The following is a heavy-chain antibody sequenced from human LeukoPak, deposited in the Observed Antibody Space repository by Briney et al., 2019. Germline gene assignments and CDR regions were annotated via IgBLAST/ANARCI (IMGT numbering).Heavy chain of an antibody. CDR3: CSFDH. V-gene: IGHV5-51*01. CDR2: IYPGDYET. Sequence: GESLKISCEGSGYSFSNYWIGWGRQMPGKGLEWMGIIYPGDYETRYSPPFQGLVTISVDKSISTAYLQWSSLKASDTDMYYDCSFDHWGQGTLVTVSS. J-gene: IGHJ4*02. CDR1: GYSFSNYW. D-gene: IGHD2-21*02.